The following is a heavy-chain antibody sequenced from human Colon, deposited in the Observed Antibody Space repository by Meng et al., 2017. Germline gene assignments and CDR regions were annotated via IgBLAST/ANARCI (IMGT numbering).Heavy chain of an antibody. J-gene: IGHJ4*02. CDR1: GGSIGNEQW. D-gene: IGHD1-26*01. CDR2: IYHSGRT. CDR3: ARSPYSGSALPFFDY. V-gene: IGHV4-4*02. Sequence: QAQSQERGLGLGTPSGTLALTWDVSGGSIGNEQWGSWVRQAPGKGLEWIGEIYHSGRTNYNPSVKSRVSMSVDKSQNHFSLRLSSVTAADTAVYYCARSPYSGSALPFFDYWGQGSLVTVSS.